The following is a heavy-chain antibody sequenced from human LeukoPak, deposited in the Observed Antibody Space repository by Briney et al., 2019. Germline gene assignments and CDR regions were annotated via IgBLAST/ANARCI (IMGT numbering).Heavy chain of an antibody. Sequence: PGGSLRLSCAASGFTFSSYSMNWVRQAPGKGLEWVSSISSSSSYIYYADSVKGRFTISRDNAKNSLYLQMNSLRAEDTAVYYCARGEAARHGNDYWGQGTLVTVSS. V-gene: IGHV3-21*01. CDR3: ARGEAARHGNDY. D-gene: IGHD6-6*01. CDR2: ISSSSSYI. CDR1: GFTFSSYS. J-gene: IGHJ4*02.